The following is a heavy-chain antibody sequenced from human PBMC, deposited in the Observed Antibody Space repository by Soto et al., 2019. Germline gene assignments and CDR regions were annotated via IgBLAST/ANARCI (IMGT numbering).Heavy chain of an antibody. Sequence: PWGSLILSCAASGFPFTRYSMNWVRQAPGKGLEWVSSISSTTNYIYYADSMKGRFTVSRDNAKNSVYLEMNSLSAEDTAVYYCARESEDLTSNFDYWGQGTLVTVSS. CDR1: GFPFTRYS. V-gene: IGHV3-21*01. CDR3: ARESEDLTSNFDY. J-gene: IGHJ4*02. CDR2: ISSTTNYI.